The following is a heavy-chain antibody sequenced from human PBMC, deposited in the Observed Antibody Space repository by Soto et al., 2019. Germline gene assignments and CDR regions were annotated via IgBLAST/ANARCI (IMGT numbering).Heavy chain of an antibody. J-gene: IGHJ6*02. V-gene: IGHV4-34*01. CDR2: INHSGST. CDR3: GRLNGYCVSTNCHGYYGMDV. CDR1: GGSFSGYY. D-gene: IGHD2-2*03. Sequence: SETLSLTCAVYGGSFSGYYWTWIRQPPGTGLEWIGEINHSGSTNYNPSLLSRVTISVDTSKNEFSLRLSSVTAADTAVYYCGRLNGYCVSTNCHGYYGMDVWGQGTTVTVSS.